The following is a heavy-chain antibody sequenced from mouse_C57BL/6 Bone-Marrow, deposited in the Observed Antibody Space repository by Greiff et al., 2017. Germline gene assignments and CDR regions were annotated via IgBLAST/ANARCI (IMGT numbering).Heavy chain of an antibody. V-gene: IGHV5-17*01. CDR1: GFTFSDYG. D-gene: IGHD1-1*02. J-gene: IGHJ3*01. CDR2: ISSGSSTT. CDR3: ARWSPFAY. Sequence: EVKLVESGGGLVKPGGSLKISCAASGFTFSDYGMHWVRQAPEKGLEWVAYISSGSSTTYYADTVKGRFTIARDNAKNTLFLQMTSLRSEDTAMYYCARWSPFAYWGQGTLVTVSA.